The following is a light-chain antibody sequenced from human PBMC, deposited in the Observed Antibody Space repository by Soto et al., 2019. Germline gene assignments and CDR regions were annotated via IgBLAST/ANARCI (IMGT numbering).Light chain of an antibody. V-gene: IGKV1-5*01. CDR3: QHHNSYSQT. CDR1: QSIRYY. CDR2: GTS. J-gene: IGKJ1*01. Sequence: DIQLTQSPPTLSASVGDRVTITCRASQSIRYYLAWYQQMPGKAPKLLIYGTSSLQSGVASRFSGSASGTEFTLTISSLQPDDFATYFCQHHNSYSQTFGQGTKVEIK.